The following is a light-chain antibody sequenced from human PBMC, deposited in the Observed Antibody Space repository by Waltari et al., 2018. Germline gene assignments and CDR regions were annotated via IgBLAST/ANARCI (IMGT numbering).Light chain of an antibody. CDR1: SSDVGGYNY. CDR3: SSYIGSSTLEL. J-gene: IGLJ2*01. V-gene: IGLV2-14*03. Sequence: QSALTQPASVSGSPGPSITIPCPGTSSDVGGYNYVSWYQQHPGKAPKLMIFDVSNRPSGVSNRFSGSKSGNTASLTISGLQAEDEADYYCSSYIGSSTLELFGGGTSLTVL. CDR2: DVS.